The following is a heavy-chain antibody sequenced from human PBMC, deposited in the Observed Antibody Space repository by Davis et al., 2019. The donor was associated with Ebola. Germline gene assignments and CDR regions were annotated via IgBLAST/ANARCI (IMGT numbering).Heavy chain of an antibody. V-gene: IGHV5-51*01. CDR2: IYPGDSDT. J-gene: IGHJ6*03. D-gene: IGHD3-22*01. Sequence: PGGSLRLSCKGSGYSFTSYWIGWVRQMPGKGLEWMGIIYPGDSDTRYSPSFQGQVAISADKSISTAYLQWSSLKASDTAMYYCARGGFLYYYDSSGYSLFYMDVWGKGTTVTVSS. CDR1: GYSFTSYW. CDR3: ARGGFLYYYDSSGYSLFYMDV.